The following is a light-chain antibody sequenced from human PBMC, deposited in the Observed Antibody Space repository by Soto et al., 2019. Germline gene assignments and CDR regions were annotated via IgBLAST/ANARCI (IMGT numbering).Light chain of an antibody. V-gene: IGLV2-14*01. CDR2: EVS. CDR1: TSDVGGHEF. CDR3: KSFSSSSTLYV. Sequence: QSVLTQPASVSGSPGQSIAISCTGTTSDVGGHEFVSWYQQYPGKAPQLIIYEVSDRPSGISDRFSGSKSDNTASLTISGLQPEDEADYYCKSFSSSSTLYVFGTGTKVTVL. J-gene: IGLJ1*01.